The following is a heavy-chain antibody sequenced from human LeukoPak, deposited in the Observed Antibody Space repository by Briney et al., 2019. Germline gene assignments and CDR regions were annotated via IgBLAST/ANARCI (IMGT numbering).Heavy chain of an antibody. CDR3: ARGGGEYSYGFLDY. V-gene: IGHV3-21*01. CDR1: GFTFSSYG. J-gene: IGHJ4*02. Sequence: PGGSLRLSCAASGFTFSSYGMNWVRQAPGKGLESVSSISSSSSYIAYAYSVKGRFTISRDNAKNSLYLQMNSLRAEDTAVYYCARGGGEYSYGFLDYWGQGTLVTVSS. CDR2: ISSSSSYI. D-gene: IGHD5-18*01.